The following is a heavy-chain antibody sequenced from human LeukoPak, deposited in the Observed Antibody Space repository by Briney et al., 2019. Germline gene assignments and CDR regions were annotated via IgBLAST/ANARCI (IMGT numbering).Heavy chain of an antibody. Sequence: SETLSLTCTVSGGSISSYYWSWIRQPPGKGLEWIGYIYYSGNTNYNPSLKSRVTISVDTSKNQFSLNLSSVTAADTAVYYCARLDYSSSWYGVDYWGQGTLVTVSS. V-gene: IGHV4-59*01. CDR3: ARLDYSSSWYGVDY. CDR2: IYYSGNT. CDR1: GGSISSYY. J-gene: IGHJ4*02. D-gene: IGHD6-13*01.